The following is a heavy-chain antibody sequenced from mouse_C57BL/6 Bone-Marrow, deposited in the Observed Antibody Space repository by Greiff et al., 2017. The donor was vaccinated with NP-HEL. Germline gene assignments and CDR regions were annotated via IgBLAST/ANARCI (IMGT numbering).Heavy chain of an antibody. CDR2: INPNNGGT. J-gene: IGHJ1*03. V-gene: IGHV1-18*01. CDR3: ARRGLLRGYFDV. Sequence: EVQLVESGPELVKPGASVKIPCKASGYTFTDYNMDWVKQSHGKSLEWIGDINPNNGGTNYNQKFKGKATLTVDKSSSTAYMELRSLTSEDTAVYYCARRGLLRGYFDVWGTGTTVTVSS. CDR1: GYTFTDYN. D-gene: IGHD1-1*01.